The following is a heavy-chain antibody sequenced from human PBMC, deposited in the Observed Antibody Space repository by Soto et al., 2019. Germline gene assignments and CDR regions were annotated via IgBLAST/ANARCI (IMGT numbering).Heavy chain of an antibody. CDR3: ATLTTAFDWFDP. Sequence: HGESLKISCKGSGYNFNNYWIAWVREMPGKGLEWMGLIYPGDSDTRYNPSFQGQVTISADKALNSAFLQWSSLKASDSGIYYCATLTTAFDWFDPWGQGNLVTVSS. CDR1: GYNFNNYW. J-gene: IGHJ5*02. V-gene: IGHV5-51*01. CDR2: IYPGDSDT. D-gene: IGHD1-1*01.